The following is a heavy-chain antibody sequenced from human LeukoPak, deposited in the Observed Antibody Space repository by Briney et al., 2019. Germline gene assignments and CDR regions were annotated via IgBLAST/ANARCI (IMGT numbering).Heavy chain of an antibody. CDR2: ISAYNGNT. D-gene: IGHD3-3*01. Sequence: ASVKVSCKASGYTFTSYGISWVRQAPGQGLEWMGWISAYNGNTNYAQKLQGRVTMTTDTSTSTAYMELGSLRSDDTAVYYCARDRPNYDFWSGSFDYWGQGTLVTVS. CDR3: ARDRPNYDFWSGSFDY. V-gene: IGHV1-18*01. J-gene: IGHJ4*02. CDR1: GYTFTSYG.